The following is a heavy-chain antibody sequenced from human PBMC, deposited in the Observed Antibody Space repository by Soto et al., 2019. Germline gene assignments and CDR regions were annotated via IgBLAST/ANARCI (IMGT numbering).Heavy chain of an antibody. J-gene: IGHJ6*02. CDR2: ISYDGSNK. V-gene: IGHV3-30*18. CDR1: GFTFSSYG. D-gene: IGHD3-16*02. CDR3: AKDTLGLMITFGGVIAHYGMDV. Sequence: PGGSLRLSCAASGFTFSSYGMHWVRQAPGKGLEWVAVISYDGSNKYYADSVKGRFTISRDNSKNTLYLQMNSLRAEDTAVYYCAKDTLGLMITFGGVIAHYGMDVWGQGTTVTVSS.